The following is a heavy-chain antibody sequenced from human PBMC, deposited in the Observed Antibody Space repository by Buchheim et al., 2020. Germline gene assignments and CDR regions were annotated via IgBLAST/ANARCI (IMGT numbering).Heavy chain of an antibody. CDR2: IYYSGST. Sequence: QVQLQESGPGLVKPSETLSLTCTVSGGSISSYYWSWIRQPPGKGLEWIGYIYYSGSTNYNPSLKSRVTISVDTSKNQFSLKLSSVTAADTAVYYCARGYQRGTRYYFDYWGQGTL. V-gene: IGHV4-59*01. J-gene: IGHJ4*02. CDR1: GGSISSYY. D-gene: IGHD1/OR15-1a*01. CDR3: ARGYQRGTRYYFDY.